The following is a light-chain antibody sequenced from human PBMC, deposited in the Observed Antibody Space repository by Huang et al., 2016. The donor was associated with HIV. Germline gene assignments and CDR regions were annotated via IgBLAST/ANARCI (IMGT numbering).Light chain of an antibody. V-gene: IGKV1-27*01. CDR2: AAS. CDR1: QGISNY. Sequence: DIQMTQSPSSLSASVGDRVTITCRASQGISNYLAWYQQKPGKVPKLLIYAASTLQVGVPSRFSGSGSGTDFTLTISSLQTEDVATYYCQKYNSAPQTFGQGTKVEIK. CDR3: QKYNSAPQT. J-gene: IGKJ1*01.